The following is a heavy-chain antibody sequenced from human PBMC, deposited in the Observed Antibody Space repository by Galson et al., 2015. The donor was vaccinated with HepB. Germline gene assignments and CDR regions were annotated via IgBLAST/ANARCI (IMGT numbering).Heavy chain of an antibody. V-gene: IGHV1-2*06. Sequence: SVKVSCKASGYTFTGYYMHWVRQAPGRGLEWMGRINPNSGGTNYAQKFQGRVTMTRDTSISTAYMELSRLRSDDTAVYYCARVRTVTTAYYYYMDVWGKGTTVTVSS. J-gene: IGHJ6*03. CDR1: GYTFTGYY. CDR2: INPNSGGT. D-gene: IGHD4-17*01. CDR3: ARVRTVTTAYYYYMDV.